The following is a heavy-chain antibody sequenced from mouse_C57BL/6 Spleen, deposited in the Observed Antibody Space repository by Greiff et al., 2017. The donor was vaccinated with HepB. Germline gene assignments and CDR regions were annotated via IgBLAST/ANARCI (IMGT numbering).Heavy chain of an antibody. V-gene: IGHV1-55*01. CDR3: ARYPDSSGAGAY. CDR2: IYPGSGST. D-gene: IGHD3-2*02. Sequence: VQLQQPGAELVKPGASVKMSCKASGYTFTSYWITWVKQRPGQGLEWIGDIYPGSGSTNYNEKFKSKATLTVDTSSSTAYMQLSSLTSEDSAVYYCARYPDSSGAGAYWGQGTLVTVSA. J-gene: IGHJ3*01. CDR1: GYTFTSYW.